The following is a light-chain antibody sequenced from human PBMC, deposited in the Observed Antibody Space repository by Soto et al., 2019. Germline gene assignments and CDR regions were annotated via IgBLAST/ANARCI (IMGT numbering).Light chain of an antibody. V-gene: IGKV3D-15*01. CDR1: QAVNTR. CDR3: QQYTDWPLT. J-gene: IGKJ1*01. CDR2: LAS. Sequence: EIVLTQSPATLSSFPGDRVTLSCRASQAVNTRLAWYQHKPGQAPRLLIYLASNRAAGVPARFSGSGSGTEFTLTISSLQSEDFAVYYCQQYTDWPLTFGQGPRWIS.